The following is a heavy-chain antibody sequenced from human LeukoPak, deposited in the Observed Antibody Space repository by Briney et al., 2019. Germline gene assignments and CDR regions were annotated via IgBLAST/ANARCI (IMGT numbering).Heavy chain of an antibody. CDR2: IHYSGST. V-gene: IGHV4-59*08. CDR1: GGSISSYY. CDR3: ARRGGVGATFDY. J-gene: IGHJ4*02. Sequence: SETLSLTCTVSGGSISSYYWSWIRQPPGKGLEWIGYIHYSGSTNYNPSLKSRVTISVDTSKNQFSLKLSSVTAADTAVYYCARRGGVGATFDYWGQGTLVTVSS. D-gene: IGHD1-26*01.